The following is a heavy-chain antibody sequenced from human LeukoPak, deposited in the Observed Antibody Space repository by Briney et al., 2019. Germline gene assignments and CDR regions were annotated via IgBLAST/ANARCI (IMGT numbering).Heavy chain of an antibody. Sequence: PGGSLRLSSAAPGFTFSDAWMSWVRQAPGRGLEWVGRIKSKPNGAATDYAAPVKGRFTISRDDSKNTLFLQMNSLRTEDTAVYYCTTATIIRGVSDYWGQGTLVTVSS. CDR2: IKSKPNGAAT. D-gene: IGHD3-10*01. CDR1: GFTFSDAW. V-gene: IGHV3-15*01. CDR3: TTATIIRGVSDY. J-gene: IGHJ4*02.